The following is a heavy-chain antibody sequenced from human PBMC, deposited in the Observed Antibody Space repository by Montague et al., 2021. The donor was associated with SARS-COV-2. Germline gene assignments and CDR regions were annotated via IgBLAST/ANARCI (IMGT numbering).Heavy chain of an antibody. CDR3: ARQGGSNYGWFDP. V-gene: IGHV4-59*08. Sequence: SETLSLTCTVSGASINSRYWGWIRQPPGKGLEWIGYYYIGSTKYNPSLKSRVTISVDTSKNQFSVKVTSVTAADTAVYYCARQGGSNYGWFDPWGQGTLVTVSS. CDR1: GASINSRY. J-gene: IGHJ5*02. D-gene: IGHD1-26*01. CDR2: YYIGST.